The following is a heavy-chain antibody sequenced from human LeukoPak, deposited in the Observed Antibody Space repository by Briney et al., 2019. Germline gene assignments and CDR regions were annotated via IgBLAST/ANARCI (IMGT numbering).Heavy chain of an antibody. CDR1: GFTFSSYS. CDR2: ISGSGGST. J-gene: IGHJ4*02. D-gene: IGHD5-12*01. CDR3: ARHGIVATRYFDY. V-gene: IGHV3-23*01. Sequence: GGSLRLSCAASGFTFSSYSMNWVRQAPGKGLEWVSAISGSGGSTYYADSVKGRFTISRDNSKNTLYLQMNSLRAEDTAVYYCARHGIVATRYFDYWGQGTLVTVSS.